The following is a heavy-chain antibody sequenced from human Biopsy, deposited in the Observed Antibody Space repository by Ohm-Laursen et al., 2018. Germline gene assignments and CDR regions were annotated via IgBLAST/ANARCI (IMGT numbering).Heavy chain of an antibody. CDR2: IYPGGST. Sequence: SDTLSLTCNVSGGYFNNYYWTWIRQPAGKGLEWIGRIYPGGSTNYNPSLKSQVTMSVETSKKQLSLRLRSVTAADTAMYYCARGDYFDSNGYFWFDPWGQGTLVTVSS. CDR1: GGYFNNYY. D-gene: IGHD3-22*01. V-gene: IGHV4-4*07. J-gene: IGHJ5*02. CDR3: ARGDYFDSNGYFWFDP.